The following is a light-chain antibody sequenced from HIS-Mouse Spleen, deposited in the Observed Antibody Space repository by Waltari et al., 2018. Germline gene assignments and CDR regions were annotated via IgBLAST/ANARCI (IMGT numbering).Light chain of an antibody. CDR1: QGISSY. CDR3: QQLNSYPT. CDR2: AAS. J-gene: IGKJ4*01. Sequence: DIQLTQSPSFLSASVGDRVTITCRASQGISSYLALYQQKPGKAPKLLIYAASTLQSGVPSRFSGSGSGTEFTLTISSLQPEDFATYYCQQLNSYPTFGGGTKVEIK. V-gene: IGKV1-9*01.